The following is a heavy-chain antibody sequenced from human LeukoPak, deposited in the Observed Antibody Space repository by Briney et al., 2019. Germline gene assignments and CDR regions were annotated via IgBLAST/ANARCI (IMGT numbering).Heavy chain of an antibody. D-gene: IGHD1-14*01. CDR1: GFTVSSNY. Sequence: GGSLRLSCAASGFTVSSNYMSWVRQAPGKGLEWVSVIYSGGSTYYAAPVKGRFTISRDDSKNTLYLQMNSLKTEDTAVYYCTTHNHWGQGTLVTVSS. J-gene: IGHJ5*02. CDR2: IYSGGST. CDR3: TTHNH. V-gene: IGHV3-53*01.